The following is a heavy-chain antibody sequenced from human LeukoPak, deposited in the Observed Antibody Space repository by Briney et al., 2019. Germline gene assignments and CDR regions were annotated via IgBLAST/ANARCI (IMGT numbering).Heavy chain of an antibody. J-gene: IGHJ6*03. CDR2: IIPIFGTA. D-gene: IGHD3-16*02. Sequence: ASVKVSCKASGGTFSSYAISWVRQAPGQGLEWMGGIIPIFGTANYAQKFQGRVTITTDESTSTAYMELSSLRSEDTAVYYCARDTAELSLDLPYYYYMDVWAKGPRSPSP. CDR3: ARDTAELSLDLPYYYYMDV. CDR1: GGTFSSYA. V-gene: IGHV1-69*05.